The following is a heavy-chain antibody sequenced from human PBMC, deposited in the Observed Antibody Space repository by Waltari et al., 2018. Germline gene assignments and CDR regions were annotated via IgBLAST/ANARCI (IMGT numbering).Heavy chain of an antibody. Sequence: QVQLQQWGAGLLKTSETLSLTCAVDGGSFSGYYWSWIRQPPGKGLEWIGEINHSGSTNYNPSLKSRVTISVDTSKNQFSLKLSSVTAADTAVYYCARRYYYDSGFDYWGQGTLVTVSS. V-gene: IGHV4-34*01. CDR2: INHSGST. CDR3: ARRYYYDSGFDY. J-gene: IGHJ4*02. CDR1: GGSFSGYY. D-gene: IGHD3-10*01.